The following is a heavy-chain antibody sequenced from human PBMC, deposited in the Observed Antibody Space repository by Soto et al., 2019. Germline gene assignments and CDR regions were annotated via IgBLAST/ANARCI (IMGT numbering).Heavy chain of an antibody. J-gene: IGHJ6*02. CDR3: ARDDFTMVRGVIITFYYYGMDV. Sequence: SQTLSLTCAISGDSVSSNSAAWNWIRQSPSRGLEWLGRTYHRSKWYNDYAVSVKSRITINPDTSKNQFSLQLNSVTPEDTAVYYCARDDFTMVRGVIITFYYYGMDVWGQGTTVTVSS. V-gene: IGHV6-1*01. CDR1: GDSVSSNSAA. D-gene: IGHD3-10*01. CDR2: TYHRSKWYN.